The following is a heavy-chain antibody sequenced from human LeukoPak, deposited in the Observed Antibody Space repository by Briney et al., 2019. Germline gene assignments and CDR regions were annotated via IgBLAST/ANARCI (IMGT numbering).Heavy chain of an antibody. J-gene: IGHJ4*02. D-gene: IGHD3-22*01. V-gene: IGHV4-34*01. CDR2: INHSGST. Sequence: SETLSLTCAVYGGPFSGYYWSWIRQPPGKGLEWIGEINHSGSTNYNPSLKSRVTISVDTSKNQFSLKLSSVTAADTAVYYCATLYDSSGYYYSDYWGQGTLVTVSS. CDR3: ATLYDSSGYYYSDY. CDR1: GGPFSGYY.